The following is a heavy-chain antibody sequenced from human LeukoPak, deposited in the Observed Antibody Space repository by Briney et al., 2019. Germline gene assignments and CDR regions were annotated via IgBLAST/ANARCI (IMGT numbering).Heavy chain of an antibody. CDR2: IYTSEST. CDR3: ARGGGSDWYFDL. CDR1: GGSISSGSYY. D-gene: IGHD3-16*01. J-gene: IGHJ2*01. V-gene: IGHV4-61*02. Sequence: QPSQTLSLTCTVSGGSISSGSYYWSWIRQPAGKGLEWIGRIYTSESTNYNPSLKSRVTISVDTSKNQFSLKLSSVTAADTAVYYCARGGGSDWYFDLWGRGTLVTVSS.